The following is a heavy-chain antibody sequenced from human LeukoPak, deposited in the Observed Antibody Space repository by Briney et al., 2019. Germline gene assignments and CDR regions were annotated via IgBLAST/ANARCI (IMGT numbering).Heavy chain of an antibody. V-gene: IGHV4-4*07. D-gene: IGHD2-21*02. CDR2: IYTSGST. J-gene: IGHJ3*02. CDR1: GGSISSYY. Sequence: PSETLSLTCAVSGGSISSYYWSWIRQPAGKGLEWIGRIYTSGSTNYNPSLKSRITISVDKSKNQFSLKLSSVTAADTAVYSCAREPVYCGRHCPDAFDIWGQGTMVTVSS. CDR3: AREPVYCGRHCPDAFDI.